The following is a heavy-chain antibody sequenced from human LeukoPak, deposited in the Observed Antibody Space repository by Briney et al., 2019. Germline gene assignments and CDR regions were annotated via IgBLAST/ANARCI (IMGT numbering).Heavy chain of an antibody. D-gene: IGHD6-19*01. Sequence: QPGGSLRLSCAASGFTFSSYSMNWVRQAPGKGLEWVSYISGSGSTIYYADSVKGRFTISRDNAKNSLYLQMNSLRAEDTAVYYCARRSSGWHYYFDYWGQGTLVTVSS. CDR1: GFTFSSYS. CDR3: ARRSSGWHYYFDY. J-gene: IGHJ4*02. V-gene: IGHV3-48*04. CDR2: ISGSGSTI.